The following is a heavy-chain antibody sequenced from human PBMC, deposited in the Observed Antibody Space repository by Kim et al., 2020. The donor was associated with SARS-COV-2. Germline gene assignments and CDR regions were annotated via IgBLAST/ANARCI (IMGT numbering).Heavy chain of an antibody. J-gene: IGHJ5*02. V-gene: IGHV1-69*04. CDR2: IIPIANIL. CDR1: GDTFSNFA. CDR3: ARPSTQLGGDWFDP. Sequence: SVKVSCKASGDTFSNFAIAWVRQAPGQGLEWMGKIIPIANILNYAQKFQGRLTITADKSSTTAYMELSSLRSQDTAVYYCARPSTQLGGDWFDPWGQGTLVTVSS. D-gene: IGHD3-16*01.